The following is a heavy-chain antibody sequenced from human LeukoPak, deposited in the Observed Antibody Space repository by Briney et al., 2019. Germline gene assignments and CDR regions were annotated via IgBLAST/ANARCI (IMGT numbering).Heavy chain of an antibody. J-gene: IGHJ5*02. Sequence: PSETLSLTCTVSGGSISSGGYYWSWIRQHPGKGLEWIGYIYYSGSTYYNPSLKSRVTKSVDTSKNQFSLKLSSVTAADTAVYYCARQPASSSWYGGNWFDPWGQGTLATVSS. CDR2: IYYSGST. V-gene: IGHV4-31*03. D-gene: IGHD6-13*01. CDR3: ARQPASSSWYGGNWFDP. CDR1: GGSISSGGYY.